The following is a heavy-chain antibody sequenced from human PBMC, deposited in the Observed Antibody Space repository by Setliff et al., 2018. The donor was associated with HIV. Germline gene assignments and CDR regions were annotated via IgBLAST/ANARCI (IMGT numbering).Heavy chain of an antibody. D-gene: IGHD6-13*01. CDR2: INWNGGRT. Sequence: PGGSLRLSCAASGFIFDDYGMSWVRQAPGKGLEWVSGINWNGGRTGYADSVKGRFTISRDNAKNSLYLQMNSLRAEDTAVYYCARDSSSWSWAEYFQFWGQGTPVTVSS. CDR1: GFIFDDYG. J-gene: IGHJ1*01. CDR3: ARDSSSWSWAEYFQF. V-gene: IGHV3-20*04.